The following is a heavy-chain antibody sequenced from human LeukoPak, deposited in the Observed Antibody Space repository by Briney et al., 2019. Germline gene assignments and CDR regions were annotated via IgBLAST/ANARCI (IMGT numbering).Heavy chain of an antibody. J-gene: IGHJ4*02. V-gene: IGHV1-69*05. CDR3: ASFDGSGYSGY. CDR2: IIPIFGTA. Sequence: SVKVSCKASGGTFSSYAISWVRQAPGQGLEWMGRIIPIFGTANYAQKFQGRVTITTDESTSTAYMELSSLRSEDTAVYYCASFDGSGYSGYWGQGTLVTVSS. D-gene: IGHD3-22*01. CDR1: GGTFSSYA.